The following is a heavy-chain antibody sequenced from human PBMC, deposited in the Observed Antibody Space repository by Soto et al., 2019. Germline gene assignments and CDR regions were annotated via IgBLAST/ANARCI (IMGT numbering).Heavy chain of an antibody. J-gene: IGHJ4*02. CDR2: INPSGGST. CDR1: GYTFTSYY. CDR3: ASEYYYYISGYPLYYFDY. Sequence: ASVKVSCKASGYTFTSYYMHWVRQAPGQGLEWMGIINPSGGSTSYAQKFQGRVTMTRDTSTSTVYMELSSLRSEDTVVYYCASEYYYYISGYPLYYFDYWGQGTLVTVSS. D-gene: IGHD3-22*01. V-gene: IGHV1-46*01.